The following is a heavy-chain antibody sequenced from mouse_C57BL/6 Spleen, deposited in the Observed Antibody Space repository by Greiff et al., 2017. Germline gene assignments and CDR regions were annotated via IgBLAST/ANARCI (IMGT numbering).Heavy chain of an antibody. J-gene: IGHJ3*01. V-gene: IGHV14-3*01. D-gene: IGHD1-1*01. CDR3: ARSDYGSSYGWFAY. CDR1: GFNIKNTY. CDR2: IDPANGNT. Sequence: EVKLQESVAELVRPGASVKLSCTASGFNIKNTYMHWVKQRPEQGLEWIGRIDPANGNTKYAPKFQGKATITADTSSNTAYLQLSSLTSEDTAIYYCARSDYGSSYGWFAYWGQGTLVTVSA.